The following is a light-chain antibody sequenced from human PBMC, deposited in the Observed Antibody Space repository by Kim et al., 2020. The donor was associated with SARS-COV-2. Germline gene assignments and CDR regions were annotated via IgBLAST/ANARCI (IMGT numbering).Light chain of an antibody. CDR3: SSYTPSLTLDVV. CDR2: DVS. CDR1: SSDVGGYNY. J-gene: IGLJ2*01. Sequence: SITISCTGSSSDVGGYNYVAWYQQHPGKAPKLMIHDVSRRPSGVSNRFSGSKSGNTASLTISGLQADDEADYYCSSYTPSLTLDVVFGGGTKLTVL. V-gene: IGLV2-14*03.